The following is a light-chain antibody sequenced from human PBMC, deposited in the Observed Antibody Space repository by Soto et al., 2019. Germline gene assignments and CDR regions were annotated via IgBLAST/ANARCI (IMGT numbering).Light chain of an antibody. V-gene: IGLV2-14*01. CDR3: NSYTSSATRV. Sequence: QSALTQPASVSGSPGQSITISCTGTNNDIGGYNFVSWYQQRPGKAPKLLIYEVINRPSGVSNRFSGSKSGNTASLSISGLQAEDEADYYCNSYTSSATRVFGGGTKVTVL. J-gene: IGLJ3*02. CDR1: NNDIGGYNF. CDR2: EVI.